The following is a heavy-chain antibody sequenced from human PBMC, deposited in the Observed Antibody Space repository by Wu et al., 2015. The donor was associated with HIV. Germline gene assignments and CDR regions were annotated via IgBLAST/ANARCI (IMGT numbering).Heavy chain of an antibody. CDR3: VMELGSMKKFDY. J-gene: IGHJ4*02. CDR1: GGTFSSYA. CDR2: MNPDSGNT. V-gene: IGHV1-8*02. D-gene: IGHD1-7*01. Sequence: QVQLVQSGAEVKKPGSSVKVSCKASGGTFSSYAISWVRQAPGQGLEWMGWMNPDSGNTGNIQRFQGRVSVTRDTAISTAYMELHNLRSDDTAIYYCVMELGSMKKFDYWGQGTLVSVSS.